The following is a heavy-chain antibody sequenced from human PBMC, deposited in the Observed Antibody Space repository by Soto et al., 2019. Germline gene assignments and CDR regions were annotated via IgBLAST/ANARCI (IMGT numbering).Heavy chain of an antibody. J-gene: IGHJ4*02. CDR2: INHSGST. CDR3: ASITYYDYVWGSYRYIPY. D-gene: IGHD3-16*02. CDR1: GGSFSGYY. V-gene: IGHV4-34*01. Sequence: SETLSLTCAVYGGSFSGYYWSWIRQPPGKGLEWIGEINHSGSTNYNPSLKSRVTISVDTSKNQFSLKLSSVTAADTAVYYCASITYYDYVWGSYRYIPYWGRGTLVTV.